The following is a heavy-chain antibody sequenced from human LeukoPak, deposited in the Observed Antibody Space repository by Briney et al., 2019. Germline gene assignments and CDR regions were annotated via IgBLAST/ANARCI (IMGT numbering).Heavy chain of an antibody. CDR2: INAYKGNT. D-gene: IGHD3-22*01. J-gene: IGHJ4*02. Sequence: GSVTVSCKASGYTFTSYGISWVRQAPGQGLEWMGWINAYKGNTNYVQKLQGRVTITTDTSPSTAYMELRRLRSDDTAVYYCARGTYNYYDSSGYYAPFEDYWGQGALVTVSP. CDR3: ARGTYNYYDSSGYYAPFEDY. V-gene: IGHV1-18*01. CDR1: GYTFTSYG.